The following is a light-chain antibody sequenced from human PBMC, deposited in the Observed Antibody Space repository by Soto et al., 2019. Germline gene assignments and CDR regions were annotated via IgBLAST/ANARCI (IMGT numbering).Light chain of an antibody. CDR2: SND. V-gene: IGLV1-44*01. CDR3: ASWDYSLTGLQ. CDR1: SSNIGSNA. J-gene: IGLJ2*01. Sequence: QSVLTQPPSASGTPGQRVSISCSGSSSNIGSNAVNWYQHLPGTTPKLLIYSNDQRPSGVPDRFSGSKSGTSASLAISGLQSEDEGDYFCASWDYSLTGLQFGGGTKLTVL.